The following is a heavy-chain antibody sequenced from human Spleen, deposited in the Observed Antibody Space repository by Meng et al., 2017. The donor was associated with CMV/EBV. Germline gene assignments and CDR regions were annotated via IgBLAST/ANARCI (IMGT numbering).Heavy chain of an antibody. Sequence: STSRPAWNWIRQSPSRGLEWLGRGYDRSQWYNDYGISVKSRITINADTSKNQFSLQLNSVTHEDTAVYYCAREVLVKSSPWYWNVFDSWGQGALVTVSS. J-gene: IGHJ5*01. CDR3: AREVLVKSSPWYWNVFDS. V-gene: IGHV6-1*01. D-gene: IGHD6-13*01. CDR1: STSRPA. CDR2: GYDRSQWYN.